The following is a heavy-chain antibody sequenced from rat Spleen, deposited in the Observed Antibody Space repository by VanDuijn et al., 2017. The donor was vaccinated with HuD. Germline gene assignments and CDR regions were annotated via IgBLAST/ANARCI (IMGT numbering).Heavy chain of an antibody. CDR2: IWGNGNT. Sequence: QVQLKESGPGLVQPSQTLSLTCTVSGFSLSNYGVIWVRQPPGKGLEWMGVIWGNGNTNYNSALKSRLSISRDTSQSQIYLKMNGLRSEDTATYSCARADIAAISAAGIWGQGVMVTVSS. D-gene: IGHD1-2*01. V-gene: IGHV2-13*01. CDR1: GFSLSNYG. J-gene: IGHJ2*01. CDR3: ARADIAAISAAGI.